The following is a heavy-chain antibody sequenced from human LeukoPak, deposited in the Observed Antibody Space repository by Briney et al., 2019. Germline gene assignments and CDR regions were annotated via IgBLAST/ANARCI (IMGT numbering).Heavy chain of an antibody. V-gene: IGHV3-53*01. J-gene: IGHJ4*02. CDR2: VYKDGKM. CDR3: ASRHYSGGDCYFAGADPFDH. D-gene: IGHD2-21*01. CDR1: GFTVSSTY. Sequence: GGSLRLSCAASGFTVSSTYMSWVRQSPGKGLEWVSVVYKDGKMFYIDSVKGRFAISRDTSKNTVYLQMNNLRAEDTAVYYCASRHYSGGDCYFAGADPFDHWGQGTLVTVSS.